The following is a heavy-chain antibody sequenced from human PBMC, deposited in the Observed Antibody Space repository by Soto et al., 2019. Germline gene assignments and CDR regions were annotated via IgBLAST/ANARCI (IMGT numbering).Heavy chain of an antibody. Sequence: QVQLVQSGAEVKKPGSSVKVSCKASGGTFSSYTISWVRQAPGQGLEWMGRIIPILGIANYAQKFQGRVTITADKSTSTAYMELSSLRSEDTAVYYCARDNKAVAGDAFDIWGQGTMVTVSS. CDR1: GGTFSSYT. J-gene: IGHJ3*02. CDR3: ARDNKAVAGDAFDI. CDR2: IIPILGIA. V-gene: IGHV1-69*08. D-gene: IGHD6-19*01.